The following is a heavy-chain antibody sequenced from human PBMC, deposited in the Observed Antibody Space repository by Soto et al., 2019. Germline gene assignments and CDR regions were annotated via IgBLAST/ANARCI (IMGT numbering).Heavy chain of an antibody. Sequence: GGSLRLSCAASGFNFSDYAMHWVRQRPCKGLERVAVISFDGTIKSYADTAKGRFTVSRDNSENTLVVQMNSLRVEDTGVYFCARDPLYSGYEASFDLWGQGALVTVSS. J-gene: IGHJ4*02. CDR1: GFNFSDYA. CDR2: ISFDGTIK. V-gene: IGHV3-30*03. CDR3: ARDPLYSGYEASFDL. D-gene: IGHD3-22*01.